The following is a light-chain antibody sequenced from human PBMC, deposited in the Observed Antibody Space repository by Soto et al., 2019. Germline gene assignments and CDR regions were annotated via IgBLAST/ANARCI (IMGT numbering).Light chain of an antibody. V-gene: IGLV2-14*01. J-gene: IGLJ2*01. CDR3: SSYTSSRRV. CDR2: DVS. Sequence: QSALTQPASVSGSPGQSITISCTGTSSDVGGYNYVSWYQQHPGKDPKLMIYDVSNRPSGVSNRFSGSKSGNTASLTISGLQAGDEAEYYCSSYTSSRRVFGGGTKVTVL. CDR1: SSDVGGYNY.